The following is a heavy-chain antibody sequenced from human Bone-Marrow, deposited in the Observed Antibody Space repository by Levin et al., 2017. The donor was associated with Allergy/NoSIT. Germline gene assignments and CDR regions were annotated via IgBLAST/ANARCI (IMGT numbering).Heavy chain of an antibody. J-gene: IGHJ4*02. CDR2: IYHSGST. CDR1: GGSISTSDYY. Sequence: PSETLSLTCTVSGGSISTSDYYWTWIRKHPGEGLELIGSIYHSGSTYYNPSLESRVTISVDTSKNQISLRLRSVTAADTAVYYCARDRSSLYGDTSGYLDSWGQGTLVTVSS. CDR3: ARDRSSLYGDTSGYLDS. V-gene: IGHV4-31*03. D-gene: IGHD6-13*01.